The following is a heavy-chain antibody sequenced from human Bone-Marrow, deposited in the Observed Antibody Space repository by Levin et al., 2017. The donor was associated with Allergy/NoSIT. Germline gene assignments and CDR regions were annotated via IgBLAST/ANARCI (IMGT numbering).Heavy chain of an antibody. J-gene: IGHJ4*02. CDR1: GFTFSSYA. CDR3: ARDRSIDY. V-gene: IGHV3-30-3*01. CDR2: ISYDGSNK. Sequence: GGSLRLSCAASGFTFSSYAMHWVRQAPGKGLEWVAVISYDGSNKYYADSVKGRFTISRDNSKNTLYLQMNSLRAEDTAVYYCARDRSIDYWGQGTLVTVSS.